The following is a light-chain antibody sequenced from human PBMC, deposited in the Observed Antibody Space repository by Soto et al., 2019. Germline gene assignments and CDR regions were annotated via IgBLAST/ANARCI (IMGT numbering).Light chain of an antibody. V-gene: IGKV3-15*01. Sequence: VMTQSPATLSVSPGERATLSCRASQSISTNLAWYQQRPGQAPRLLIYAASTRATGVPARFSGSGSGTDFTLTISSLQSEDFAVYHCQQYDPWPPFTFGPGTKVDIK. CDR2: AAS. CDR3: QQYDPWPPFT. J-gene: IGKJ3*01. CDR1: QSISTN.